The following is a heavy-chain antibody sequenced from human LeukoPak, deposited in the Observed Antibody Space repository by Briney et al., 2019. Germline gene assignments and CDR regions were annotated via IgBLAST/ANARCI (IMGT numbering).Heavy chain of an antibody. J-gene: IGHJ4*02. CDR2: INPNSGGT. CDR1: GYTFTGYY. V-gene: IGHV1-2*02. CDR3: ARAPTAYYDSSGYSRPFDY. D-gene: IGHD3-22*01. Sequence: ASVKVSCKASGYTFTGYYMHWVRQAPGQGLEWMGWINPNSGGTNYAQKFQGRVTMTRDTSISTAYMELSRLRSDDTAVYYCARAPTAYYDSSGYSRPFDYWGQGTLVTVSS.